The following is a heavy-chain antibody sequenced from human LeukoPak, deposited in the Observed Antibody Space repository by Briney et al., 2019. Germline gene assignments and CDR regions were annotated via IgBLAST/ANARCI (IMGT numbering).Heavy chain of an antibody. Sequence: GRSLRLSCAASGFTFSSYSMNWVRQAPGKGLEWVSSISSSSSYIYYADSVKGRFTISRDNAKNSLYLQMNSLRAEDTAVYYCARVDSGSYYGGRFDYWGQGTLVTVSS. D-gene: IGHD1-26*01. CDR1: GFTFSSYS. CDR2: ISSSSSYI. CDR3: ARVDSGSYYGGRFDY. J-gene: IGHJ4*02. V-gene: IGHV3-21*01.